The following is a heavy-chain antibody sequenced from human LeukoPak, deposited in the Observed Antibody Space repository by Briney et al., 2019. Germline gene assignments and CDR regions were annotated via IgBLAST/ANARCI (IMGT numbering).Heavy chain of an antibody. J-gene: IGHJ4*02. CDR1: GGSINNYY. D-gene: IGHD2-21*02. CDR2: IYHSGST. Sequence: SETLSLTCTVSGGSINNYYWSWIRQPPGKGLEWIGYIYHSGSTTYNPSLKSRVTISVDTSKNQFSLKLSSVTAADTAVYYCARGGYCGGDCYFYYWGQGTLVTVSS. V-gene: IGHV4-59*08. CDR3: ARGGYCGGDCYFYY.